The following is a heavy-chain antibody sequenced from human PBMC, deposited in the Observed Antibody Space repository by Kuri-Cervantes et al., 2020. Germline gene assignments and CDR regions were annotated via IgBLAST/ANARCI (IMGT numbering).Heavy chain of an antibody. CDR3: AKGGGEIAAAGIFDY. V-gene: IGHV3-43D*04. CDR2: VSWDGGST. Sequence: GGSLRLSCAGSGFTFDDFAMHWVRQAPGKGLEWVSLVSWDGGSTYYADSVKGRFTISRDNSKNSLYLQMNSLRAEDTALYYCAKGGGEIAAAGIFDYWGQGTLVTVSS. J-gene: IGHJ4*02. CDR1: GFTFDDFA. D-gene: IGHD6-13*01.